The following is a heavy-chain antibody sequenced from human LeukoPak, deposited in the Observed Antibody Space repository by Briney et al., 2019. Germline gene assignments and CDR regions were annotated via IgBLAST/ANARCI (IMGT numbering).Heavy chain of an antibody. CDR2: MNPNSGNT. CDR1: GYTFTSYD. Sequence: ASVKVSCKASGYTFTSYDINWVRQATGHGLEWMGWMNPNSGNTGYAQKFQGRVTMTRNTSISTAYMELSSLRSEDTAVYYCARAWPMRKSLVLGLYWGQGTLVTVSS. J-gene: IGHJ4*02. V-gene: IGHV1-8*01. D-gene: IGHD6-13*01. CDR3: ARAWPMRKSLVLGLY.